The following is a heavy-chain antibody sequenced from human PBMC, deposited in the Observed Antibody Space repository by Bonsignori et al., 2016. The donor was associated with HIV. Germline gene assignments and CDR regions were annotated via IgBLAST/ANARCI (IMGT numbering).Heavy chain of an antibody. J-gene: IGHJ2*01. V-gene: IGHV3-23*01. CDR2: ISGSGGST. Sequence: VRQAPGKGLEWVSAISGSGGSTYYADSVKGRFTISRDNSKNTLYLQMNSLRAEDTAVYYCAKVGSNYGSYWYFDLWGRGTLVTVSS. D-gene: IGHD4-11*01. CDR3: AKVGSNYGSYWYFDL.